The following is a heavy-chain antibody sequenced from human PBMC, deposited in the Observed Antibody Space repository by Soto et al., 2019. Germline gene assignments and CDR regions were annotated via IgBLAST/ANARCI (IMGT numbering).Heavy chain of an antibody. D-gene: IGHD3-9*01. J-gene: IGHJ5*02. V-gene: IGHV4-59*01. CDR3: ARVSSYYDILTGYPYNWFDP. CDR1: GGSISSYC. CDR2: IYYSGST. Sequence: SETLSLTCTVSGGSISSYCWSWIRQPPGKGLEWIGYIYYSGSTNYNPSLKSRVTISVDTSKNQFSLKLSSVTAADTAVYYCARVSSYYDILTGYPYNWFDPWGQGTLVTVSS.